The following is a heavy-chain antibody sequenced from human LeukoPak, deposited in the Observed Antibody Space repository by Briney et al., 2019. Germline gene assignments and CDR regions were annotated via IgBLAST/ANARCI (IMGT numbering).Heavy chain of an antibody. CDR3: ANSGSYYQYGFDY. V-gene: IGHV1-69*13. CDR1: GGTFSSYA. D-gene: IGHD1-26*01. Sequence: GASVKVSCKASGGTFSSYAISWVRQAPGQGLEWMGGIIPIFGTANYAQKFQGRVTITADESTSTAYMELSSLRSEDTAVYYCANSGSYYQYGFDYWGREPWSPSPQ. CDR2: IIPIFGTA. J-gene: IGHJ4*02.